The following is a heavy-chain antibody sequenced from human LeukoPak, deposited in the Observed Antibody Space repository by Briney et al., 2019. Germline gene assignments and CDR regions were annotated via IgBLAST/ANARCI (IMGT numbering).Heavy chain of an antibody. V-gene: IGHV3-49*03. Sequence: GRSLRLSCTTSGFIFGDYAMSWFRQAPGKGLEWLGFIRSKASGATAEYAASVKGRFTISRDDSKRIAYLQMNSLKTEDTALYYCTRDWHCSSTSCYSYDWGQGTLVTASS. CDR1: GFIFGDYA. CDR3: TRDWHCSSTSCYSYD. D-gene: IGHD2-2*01. CDR2: IRSKASGATA. J-gene: IGHJ4*02.